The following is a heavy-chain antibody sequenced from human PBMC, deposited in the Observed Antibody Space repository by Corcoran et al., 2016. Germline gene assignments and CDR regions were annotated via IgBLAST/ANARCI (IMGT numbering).Heavy chain of an antibody. CDR3: TRGKPGFDY. J-gene: IGHJ4*02. D-gene: IGHD3-10*01. CDR1: GFTFSIYN. CDR2: ISSSSTTI. Sequence: EVLLVESGGGLVQPGGSLRLSCAASGFTFSIYNMNWVRRAPGGGLEWVSYISSSSTTIYYADSVKGRFTISRDNANNSLYLQMNSLRAGDTGVYYCTRGKPGFDYWGQGTLVTVSS. V-gene: IGHV3-48*04.